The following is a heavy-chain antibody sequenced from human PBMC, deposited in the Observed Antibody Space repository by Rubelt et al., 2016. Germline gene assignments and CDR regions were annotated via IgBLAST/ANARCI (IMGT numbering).Heavy chain of an antibody. D-gene: IGHD4-11*01. J-gene: IGHJ5*02. CDR3: ARHYSNYVPGWFDP. V-gene: IGHV4-39*01. CDR1: GGSISSSSYY. Sequence: QLQLQESGPGLVKPSETLSLTCTVSGGSISSSSYYWGWIRQPPGKGLEWVGSIYYSGSTYYNPSLKGRFTISVDTSKNQFSLKLSSVTAADTAVYYCARHYSNYVPGWFDPWGQGTLVTVSS. CDR2: IYYSGST.